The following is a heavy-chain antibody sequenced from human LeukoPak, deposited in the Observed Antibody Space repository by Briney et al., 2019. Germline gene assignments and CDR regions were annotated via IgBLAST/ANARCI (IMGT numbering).Heavy chain of an antibody. Sequence: GGSLRLSCAASGFTFSSYGMHWVRQAPGKGLEWVAVISYDGSNKYYADSVKGRFTISRDNSKNTLYLQMNSLRAEDTAVYYCAKEARGYDFWSGYLEHYYFDYWGQGTLVTVSS. J-gene: IGHJ4*02. CDR1: GFTFSSYG. CDR3: AKEARGYDFWSGYLEHYYFDY. D-gene: IGHD3-3*01. CDR2: ISYDGSNK. V-gene: IGHV3-30*18.